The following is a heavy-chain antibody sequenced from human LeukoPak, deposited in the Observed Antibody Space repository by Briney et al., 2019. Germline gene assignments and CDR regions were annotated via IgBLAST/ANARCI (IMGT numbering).Heavy chain of an antibody. V-gene: IGHV3-74*01. J-gene: IGHJ6*03. CDR3: ARGATGGGYYYYYMDA. CDR1: GFTFSSYW. CDR2: INSDGSST. Sequence: GGSLRLSCAASGFTFSSYWMHWVRQAPGKGLVWVSRINSDGSSTSYADSVKGRFTISRDNAKNTLYLQMNSLRAEDTAVYYWARGATGGGYYYYYMDAWGKGTTVTVSS. D-gene: IGHD3-16*01.